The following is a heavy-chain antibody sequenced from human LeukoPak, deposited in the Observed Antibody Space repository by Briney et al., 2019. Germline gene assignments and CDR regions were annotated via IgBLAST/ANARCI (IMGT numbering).Heavy chain of an antibody. V-gene: IGHV1-18*01. D-gene: IGHD2-2*02. Sequence: ASVKVSCKASGYTFANFGITWVRQAPGQGLEWMGWISVYNGNTNYAQNLQGRVTLTTDTSTSTAYMELRSLRSDNTALYYCARTCSSSSCYMVHWGQGTLVTVSS. CDR3: ARTCSSSSCYMVH. CDR1: GYTFANFG. J-gene: IGHJ4*02. CDR2: ISVYNGNT.